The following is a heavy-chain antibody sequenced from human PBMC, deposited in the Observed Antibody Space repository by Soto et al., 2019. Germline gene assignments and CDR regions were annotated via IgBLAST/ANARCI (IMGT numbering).Heavy chain of an antibody. D-gene: IGHD6-13*01. CDR2: ISAYNGNT. J-gene: IGHJ4*02. V-gene: IGHV1-18*01. CDR1: GYTFTSYG. Sequence: QVQLVQSGAEVKKPGASVKVSCKASGYTFTSYGISWVRQAPGQGLEWMGWISAYNGNTNYAQQLQGRVTMTTDTSTSTAYRELRRLRADDTAVYYCARETSIAAAEYWGQGTLVTVSS. CDR3: ARETSIAAAEY.